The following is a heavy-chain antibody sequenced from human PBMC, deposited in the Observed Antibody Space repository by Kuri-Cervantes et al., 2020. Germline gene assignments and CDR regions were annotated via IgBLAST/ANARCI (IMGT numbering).Heavy chain of an antibody. CDR2: INPSGGST. Sequence: ASVKVSCKASGYTFTSYYMHWVRQVPGQGLEWMGIINPSGGSTSYAQKFQGRVTMTRDTSTSTVYMELSSLRSEDTAVYYCARPDVDTASGFTGGRFDYWGQGTLVTVSS. CDR3: ARPDVDTASGFTGGRFDY. V-gene: IGHV1-46*01. D-gene: IGHD5-18*01. J-gene: IGHJ4*02. CDR1: GYTFTSYY.